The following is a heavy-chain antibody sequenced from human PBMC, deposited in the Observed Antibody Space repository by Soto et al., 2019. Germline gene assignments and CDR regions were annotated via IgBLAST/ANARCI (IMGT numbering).Heavy chain of an antibody. CDR2: IKQDGSEK. J-gene: IGHJ4*02. CDR3: AREADFWSGWALDY. D-gene: IGHD3-3*01. CDR1: GFTFSSYW. V-gene: IGHV3-7*01. Sequence: PGGSLRLSCAASGFTFSSYWMSWVRQAPGKGLEWVANIKQDGSEKYYVDSVKGRFTISRDNAKNSLYLQMNSLRAEDTAVYYCAREADFWSGWALDYWGQGTLVTVSS.